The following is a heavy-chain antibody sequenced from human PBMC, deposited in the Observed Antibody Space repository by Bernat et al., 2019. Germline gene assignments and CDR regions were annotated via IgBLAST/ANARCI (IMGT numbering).Heavy chain of an antibody. V-gene: IGHV4-34*01. D-gene: IGHD3-10*01. Sequence: QVQLQQWGAGLLKPSETLSLTCAVYGGSFSGNYWSWIRQPPGKGLEWIGEINHSGSTNYNPSLKSRVTISVDTSKNQFSLKLSSVTAADTAVYYCARGPAITVVRGVMTVSYWYFDLWGRGTLVTVSS. CDR2: INHSGST. J-gene: IGHJ2*01. CDR3: ARGPAITVVRGVMTVSYWYFDL. CDR1: GGSFSGNY.